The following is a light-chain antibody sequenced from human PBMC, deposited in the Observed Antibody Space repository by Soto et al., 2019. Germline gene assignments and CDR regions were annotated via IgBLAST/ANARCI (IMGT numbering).Light chain of an antibody. CDR3: QQYGSSPWT. CDR1: QSVTSTY. Sequence: EIVLTQSPGTLCLSPGERATLSCAASQSVTSTYLAWYQQKPGQAPRLLIYGASTRATGIPDRFSGGGSGTDFTLTISRLESEDFAVYYCQQYGSSPWTFGQGTKVDI. J-gene: IGKJ1*01. CDR2: GAS. V-gene: IGKV3-20*01.